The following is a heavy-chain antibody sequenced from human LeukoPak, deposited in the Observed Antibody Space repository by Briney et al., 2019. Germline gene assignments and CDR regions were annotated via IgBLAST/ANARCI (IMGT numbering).Heavy chain of an antibody. CDR2: INPNSGGT. CDR1: GYTFTGYY. CDR3: ARDGGSRRPDALDI. D-gene: IGHD3-16*01. V-gene: IGHV1-2*02. Sequence: GASVKVSCKASGYTFTGYYMHWVRQAPGQGLEWMGWINPNSGGTNYAQKVQGRVTMTTDTSTNTAYMELRSLKSDDTAMYYCARDGGSRRPDALDIWGQGTMVTVSS. J-gene: IGHJ3*02.